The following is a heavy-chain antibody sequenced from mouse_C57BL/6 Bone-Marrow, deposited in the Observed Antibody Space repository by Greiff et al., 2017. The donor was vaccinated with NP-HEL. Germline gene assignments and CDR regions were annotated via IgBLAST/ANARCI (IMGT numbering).Heavy chain of an antibody. V-gene: IGHV1-55*01. D-gene: IGHD3-3*01. CDR3: AREGGGQGYAMDY. CDR2: IYPGSGST. J-gene: IGHJ4*01. CDR1: GYTFTSYW. Sequence: QVQLQQPGAELVKPGASVKMSCKASGYTFTSYWITWVKQRPGQGLEWIGDIYPGSGSTNYNEKFKSKATLTVDTSSSTAYMQRSSLTSEDSAVYYCAREGGGQGYAMDYWGQGTSVTVSS.